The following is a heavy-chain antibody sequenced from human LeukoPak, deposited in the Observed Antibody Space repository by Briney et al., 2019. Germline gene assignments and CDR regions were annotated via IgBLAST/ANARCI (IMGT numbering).Heavy chain of an antibody. D-gene: IGHD3-3*01. CDR1: GFTFSSYW. V-gene: IGHV3-7*01. J-gene: IGHJ6*02. Sequence: GGSLRLSCAASGFTFSSYWMSWVRQAPGKGLEWAANIKQDGSEKYYVDSVKGRFTISRDNAKNSLYLQMNSLRAEDTAVYYCARDSTVIYDFWSGYFPASYYYGMDVWGQGTTVTVSS. CDR2: IKQDGSEK. CDR3: ARDSTVIYDFWSGYFPASYYYGMDV.